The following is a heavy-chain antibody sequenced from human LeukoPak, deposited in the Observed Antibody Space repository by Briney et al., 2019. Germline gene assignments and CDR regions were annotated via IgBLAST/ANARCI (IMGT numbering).Heavy chain of an antibody. CDR1: GSTFSNAW. CDR2: IKSKTDGGTT. V-gene: IGHV3-15*01. Sequence: GGSLRLSCAASGSTFSNAWMSWVRQAPGKGLEWVGRIKSKTDGGTTDYAAPVKGRFTISRDDSKNTLYLQMNSLKTEDTAVYYCTTDDYYYYYMDVWGKGTTVTVSS. J-gene: IGHJ6*03. CDR3: TTDDYYYYYMDV.